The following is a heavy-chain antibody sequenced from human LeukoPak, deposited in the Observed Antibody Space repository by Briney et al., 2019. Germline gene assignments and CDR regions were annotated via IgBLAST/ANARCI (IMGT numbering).Heavy chain of an antibody. Sequence: SETLSLTCAVSGGAISSSNWWSWVRQPPGKDLEWIGEIYHSGSTNYNPSLKSRVTISVDTSKNQFSLKLSSVTAADTAVYYCASLVVPAAMDSHNDYWGQGTLVTVSS. CDR2: IYHSGST. D-gene: IGHD2-2*01. J-gene: IGHJ4*02. CDR3: ASLVVPAAMDSHNDY. V-gene: IGHV4-4*02. CDR1: GGAISSSNW.